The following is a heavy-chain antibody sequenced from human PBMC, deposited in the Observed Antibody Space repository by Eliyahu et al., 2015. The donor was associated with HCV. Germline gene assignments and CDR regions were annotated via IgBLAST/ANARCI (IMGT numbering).Heavy chain of an antibody. CDR1: GFTFSTYD. D-gene: IGHD7-27*01. CDR2: ITRSATYM. V-gene: IGHV3-21*01. CDR3: ARAPPGDGWNFDL. J-gene: IGHJ2*01. Sequence: EVHLVESGGGLVKPGGSLRLSCAASGFTFSTYDMKWVRQTPGKGLEWVSSITRSATYMYYADSVQGRFTISRDNAKNSLYLLMNSLRAEDTAVYYCARAPPGDGWNFDLWGRGTLVTVSS.